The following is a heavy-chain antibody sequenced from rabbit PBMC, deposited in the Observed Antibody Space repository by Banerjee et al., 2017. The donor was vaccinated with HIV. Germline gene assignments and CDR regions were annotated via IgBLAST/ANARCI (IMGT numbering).Heavy chain of an antibody. CDR3: ARFFPPNSAYYDL. D-gene: IGHD1-1*01. CDR2: IATGSGST. J-gene: IGHJ3*01. Sequence: QSLEESGGDLVKPGASLTLTCKASGFDLSSYYYMCWVRQAPGKGLEWIGCIATGSGSTYYASWAKGRFTISKTSSTTVTLQMTSLTGADTATYFCARFFPPNSAYYDLWGQGTLVTVS. V-gene: IGHV1S40*01. CDR1: GFDLSSYYY.